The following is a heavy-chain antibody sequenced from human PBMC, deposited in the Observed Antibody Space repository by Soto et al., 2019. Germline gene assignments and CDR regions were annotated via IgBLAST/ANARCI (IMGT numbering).Heavy chain of an antibody. CDR3: AYRAGLQDNWNGGYFNY. Sequence: QITLKESGPTRVKPTQTLTLTCTFSGFSLNTRGVGVGWIRQPPGKALERLALIYWDDDKRYSPSLESRLTITKDPSKNQVVLTLTNVDPVDTATYDCAYRAGLQDNWNGGYFNYWGQGVLVTVSS. J-gene: IGHJ4*02. CDR2: IYWDDDK. CDR1: GFSLNTRGVG. D-gene: IGHD1-1*01. V-gene: IGHV2-5*02.